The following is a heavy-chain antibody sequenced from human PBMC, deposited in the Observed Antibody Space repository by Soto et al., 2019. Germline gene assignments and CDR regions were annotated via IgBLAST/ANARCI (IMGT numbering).Heavy chain of an antibody. J-gene: IGHJ4*02. CDR2: INHSGST. CDR3: ARRYGRYFDY. CDR1: GGSFSGYY. Sequence: SETLSLTCAVYGGSFSGYYWSWIRQPPGKGLEWIGEINHSGSTNYNPSFKSRVTISVDTSKNQFSLKLSSVTAADTAVYYCARRYGRYFDYWGQGTLVTVS. D-gene: IGHD4-17*01. V-gene: IGHV4-34*01.